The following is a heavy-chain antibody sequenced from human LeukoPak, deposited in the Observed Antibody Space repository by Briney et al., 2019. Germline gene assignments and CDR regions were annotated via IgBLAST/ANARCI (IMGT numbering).Heavy chain of an antibody. V-gene: IGHV1-24*01. Sequence: ASVKVSCKVSGYTLTELSMHWVRQAPGKGLEWMGGFDPEDGETIYAQKFQGRVTMTRDTSTSTVYMELSSLRSEDTAVYYCAREGWLQSIDYWGQGTLVTVSS. CDR2: FDPEDGET. J-gene: IGHJ4*02. D-gene: IGHD5-24*01. CDR1: GYTLTELS. CDR3: AREGWLQSIDY.